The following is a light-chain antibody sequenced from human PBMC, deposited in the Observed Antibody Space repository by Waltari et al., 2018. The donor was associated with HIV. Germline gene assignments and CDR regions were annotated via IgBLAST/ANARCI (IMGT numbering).Light chain of an antibody. CDR2: EVN. Sequence: QSALTQPASVSGSPGQSITISCTGSSSDVGGYNYVSWYQQYPGKAPKLMIYEVNNRPSGVSNPFSGSNSCNTASLTVSRLQAEDEAGYYCSSYTSSSTWVFGGGTKLTVL. V-gene: IGLV2-14*01. CDR1: SSDVGGYNY. J-gene: IGLJ3*02. CDR3: SSYTSSSTWV.